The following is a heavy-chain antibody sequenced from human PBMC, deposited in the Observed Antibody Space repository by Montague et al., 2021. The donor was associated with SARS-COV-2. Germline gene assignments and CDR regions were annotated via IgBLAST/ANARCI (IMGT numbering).Heavy chain of an antibody. CDR3: ARGSGWMGNAFDI. Sequence: SETLSLTCTVSGGSISSYYWSWIRPPPGKGLEWIGYIYYSGSTNYNPSLKSRVTISVDTSTNQFSLKLSSVTAADTAVYYCARGSGWMGNAFDIWGQGAMVTVSS. CDR2: IYYSGST. CDR1: GGSISSYY. V-gene: IGHV4-59*01. J-gene: IGHJ3*02. D-gene: IGHD6-19*01.